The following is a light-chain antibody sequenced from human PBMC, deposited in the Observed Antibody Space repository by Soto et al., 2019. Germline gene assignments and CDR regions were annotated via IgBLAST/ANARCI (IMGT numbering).Light chain of an antibody. J-gene: IGKJ5*01. CDR2: GSS. V-gene: IGKV1-39*01. CDR3: QQGYSTTPST. CDR1: QDIKNY. Sequence: DIQMTQSPSSLSAAMGDRVTITCRASQDIKNYLNWYQHKPGAAPKLLIFGSSNLASGVPARFSGRGAGTEFNFSISSLQREDFATYYCQQGYSTTPSTFGQGTRVDIK.